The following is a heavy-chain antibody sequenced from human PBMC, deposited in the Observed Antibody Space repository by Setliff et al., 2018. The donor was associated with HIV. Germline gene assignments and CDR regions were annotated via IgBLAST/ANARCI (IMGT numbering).Heavy chain of an antibody. J-gene: IGHJ3*02. Sequence: SGFTFSTYDMHWVRQVTGKGLEWVSAIGTISDTFYSDSVEGRFTISRENARNSLHLQMNSLRAGDTGVYYCVRQSGSWHAGSGAFDIWGQGTMVTVSS. CDR2: IGTISDT. CDR3: VRQSGSWHAGSGAFDI. V-gene: IGHV3-13*01. CDR1: GFTFSTYD. D-gene: IGHD1-26*01.